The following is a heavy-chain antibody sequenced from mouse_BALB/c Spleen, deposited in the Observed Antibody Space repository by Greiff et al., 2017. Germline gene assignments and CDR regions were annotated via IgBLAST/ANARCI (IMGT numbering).Heavy chain of an antibody. Sequence: LVKPGASVKVSCKASGYSFTDYNMYWVKQSHGKSLEWIGYIDPYNGGTSYNQKFKGKATLTVDKSSSTAFMHLNSLTSEDSAVYYCASQTPHYYGSSYGYAMDYWGQGTSVTVSS. J-gene: IGHJ4*01. CDR2: IDPYNGGT. CDR1: GYSFTDYN. V-gene: IGHV1S135*01. CDR3: ASQTPHYYGSSYGYAMDY. D-gene: IGHD1-1*01.